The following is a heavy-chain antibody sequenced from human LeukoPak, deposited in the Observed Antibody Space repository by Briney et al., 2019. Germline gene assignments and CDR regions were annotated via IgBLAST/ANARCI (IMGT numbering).Heavy chain of an antibody. D-gene: IGHD3-16*01. J-gene: IGHJ4*02. Sequence: GGSLRLSCVASGITFSSYSMNWVRKPPGKGREWVSYISSFSGTINYADSVKGRFTISRDNAKNSLYLQMNSLRAEDTAVYYCARDQGGVGYWGQGTLVTVSS. CDR3: ARDQGGVGY. CDR1: GITFSSYS. V-gene: IGHV3-48*01. CDR2: ISSFSGTI.